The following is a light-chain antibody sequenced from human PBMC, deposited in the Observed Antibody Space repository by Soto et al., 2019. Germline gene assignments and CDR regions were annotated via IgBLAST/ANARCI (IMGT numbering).Light chain of an antibody. Sequence: DIVMTQSPLSLPVTPGEPASISCRSSQSLLHSNGYKYLDWYVQKPGQSPQLLIYLGSNRASGVPDRLRGSVSGTDFTLKINRVEAEDVGVYYCMQGLQTPWTFGQGTKVEIK. CDR3: MQGLQTPWT. CDR2: LGS. J-gene: IGKJ1*01. CDR1: QSLLHSNGYKY. V-gene: IGKV2-28*01.